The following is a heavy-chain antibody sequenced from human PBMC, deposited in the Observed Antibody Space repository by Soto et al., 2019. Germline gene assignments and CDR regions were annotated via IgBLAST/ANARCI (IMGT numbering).Heavy chain of an antibody. V-gene: IGHV4-4*02. Sequence: SETLSLTCAVSGGSISSTDWWAWVRQAPGKGLEWIGEIDHSGTTNYNPSLNSRVTISLDRSKNQFSLRLASVAAADTAVYFCARGKFYAFDIWGQGTMVTVSS. CDR2: IDHSGTT. CDR1: GGSISSTDW. CDR3: ARGKFYAFDI. J-gene: IGHJ3*02.